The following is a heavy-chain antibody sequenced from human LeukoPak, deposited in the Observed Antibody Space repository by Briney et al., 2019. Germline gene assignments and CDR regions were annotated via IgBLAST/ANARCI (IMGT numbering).Heavy chain of an antibody. CDR1: GGTFSSYA. CDR3: ASPGLKYYDYVWGSYRYEANFDY. V-gene: IGHV1-69*13. Sequence: SVKVSCKASGGTFSSYAISWVRQAPGQGLEWMGGIIPIFGTANYAQKFQGRVTITADESTSTAYMELSSLRSEDTAVYYCASPGLKYYDYVWGSYRYEANFDYWGQGTLVTVSS. CDR2: IIPIFGTA. J-gene: IGHJ4*02. D-gene: IGHD3-16*02.